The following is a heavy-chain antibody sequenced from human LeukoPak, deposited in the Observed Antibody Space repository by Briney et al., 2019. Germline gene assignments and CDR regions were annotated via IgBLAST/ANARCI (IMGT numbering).Heavy chain of an antibody. Sequence: GSSVKVSCKASGGTFSSYTISWVRQAPGQGLEWMGIINPSGGSTSYAQKFQGRVTMTRDTSTSTVYMELSSLRSEDTAVYYCARDLRRIAAAGSGHNWFDPWGQGTLVTVSS. D-gene: IGHD6-13*01. J-gene: IGHJ5*02. CDR1: GGTFSSYT. CDR3: ARDLRRIAAAGSGHNWFDP. V-gene: IGHV1-46*01. CDR2: INPSGGST.